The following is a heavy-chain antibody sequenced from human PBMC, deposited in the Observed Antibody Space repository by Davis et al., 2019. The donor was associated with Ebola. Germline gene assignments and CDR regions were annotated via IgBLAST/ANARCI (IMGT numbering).Heavy chain of an antibody. V-gene: IGHV7-4-1*02. CDR1: GYTFTSYA. D-gene: IGHD6-13*01. J-gene: IGHJ6*04. CDR3: TRGSDGAAAVVPYGMDV. Sequence: ASVKVSCKASGYTFTSYAMNWVRQAPGQGLEWMGWINTNTGNPTYAQGFTGRFVFSLDTSVSTAYLQISSLKAEDTAVYYCTRGSDGAAAVVPYGMDVWGKGTTVTVSS. CDR2: INTNTGNP.